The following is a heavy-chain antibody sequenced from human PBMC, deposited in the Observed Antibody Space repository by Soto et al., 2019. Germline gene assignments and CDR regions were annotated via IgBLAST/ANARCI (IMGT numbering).Heavy chain of an antibody. J-gene: IGHJ4*02. CDR1: GFTFNNYA. CDR3: AKDRGLSGRYRSFDF. D-gene: IGHD1-26*01. Sequence: GGSLRLSCAASGFTFNNYAMNWVRQAPGKGLEWVSAISVGGGSTYYADSVKGRFTISRDNSNYTLYLQMNSLRADDTAVYYCAKDRGLSGRYRSFDFWGQGIRVTVAS. CDR2: ISVGGGST. V-gene: IGHV3-23*01.